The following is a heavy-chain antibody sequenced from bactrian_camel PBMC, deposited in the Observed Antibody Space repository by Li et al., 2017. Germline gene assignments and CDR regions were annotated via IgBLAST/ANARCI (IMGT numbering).Heavy chain of an antibody. V-gene: IGHV3S7*01. CDR2: VNTDGTVV. Sequence: HVQLVESGGGLVQPGGSLRLSCAASGFTFSSYTMSWVRQAPGRGLEWVSGVNTDGTVVYYSDSVKGRFTMFRDNRKNTLYLQMNSLKPEDTAVYHCAAEPRGSASWGQGTQVTVS. CDR1: GFTFSSYT. D-gene: IGHD3*01. CDR3: AAEPRGSAS. J-gene: IGHJ6*01.